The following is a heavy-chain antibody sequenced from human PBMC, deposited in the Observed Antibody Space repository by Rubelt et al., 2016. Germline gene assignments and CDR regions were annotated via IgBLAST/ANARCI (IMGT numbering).Heavy chain of an antibody. J-gene: IGHJ4*02. CDR3: ARGEYSYGYGYYFDY. CDR1: GFTVSNKY. D-gene: IGHD5-18*01. V-gene: IGHV3-66*01. CDR2: IYSGGSP. Sequence: EVQLLESGGGLVQPGGSLRLSCAASGFTVSNKYMGWARQAPGKGLEWVSVIYSGGSPYYTDTVKGRFTISRDNSKNTLYLQMNSLRAEDTAVYYCARGEYSYGYGYYFDYWGQGTLVTVSS.